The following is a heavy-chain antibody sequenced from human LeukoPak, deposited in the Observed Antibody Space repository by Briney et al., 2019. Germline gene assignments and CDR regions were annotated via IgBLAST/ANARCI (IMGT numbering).Heavy chain of an antibody. CDR2: INSDGSST. CDR3: ATYSSSWHAIDY. Sequence: GGSLRLSCAASGCTLRIYWIHCVREAPGKGLGWVSRINSDGSSTSYADSVKGRFTISRDNAKNTLYLQMNSLRGEDTAVYYCATYSSSWHAIDYWGQGTLVTVSS. J-gene: IGHJ4*02. CDR1: GCTLRIYW. V-gene: IGHV3-74*01. D-gene: IGHD6-13*01.